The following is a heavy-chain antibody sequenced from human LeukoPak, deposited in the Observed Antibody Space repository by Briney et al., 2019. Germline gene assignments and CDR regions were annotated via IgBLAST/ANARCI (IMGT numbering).Heavy chain of an antibody. CDR3: ATTTSGGDAFDI. D-gene: IGHD1-26*01. CDR2: INHSGST. J-gene: IGHJ3*02. CDR1: GGSFSGYY. V-gene: IGHV4-34*01. Sequence: PSETLSLTCAVYGGSFSGYYRSWIRQPPGKGLEWIGEINHSGSTNYNPSLKSRVTISVDTSKNQFSLKLSSVTAADTAVYYCATTTSGGDAFDIWGQGTMVTVSS.